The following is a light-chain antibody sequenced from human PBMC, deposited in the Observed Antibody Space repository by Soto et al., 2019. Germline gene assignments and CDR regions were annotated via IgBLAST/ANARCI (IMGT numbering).Light chain of an antibody. CDR1: SSNIISNY. CDR3: AAWDDSLSGPV. Sequence: QSVLTQPPSASGTPGKRVTISCSGSSSNIISNYVYWYQQLPGTAPKLLIYSNNQRPSGVPDRFSGSKSGTSASLAISGLRSEDEADYYCAAWDDSLSGPVFGGGTKLTVL. J-gene: IGLJ3*02. V-gene: IGLV1-47*02. CDR2: SNN.